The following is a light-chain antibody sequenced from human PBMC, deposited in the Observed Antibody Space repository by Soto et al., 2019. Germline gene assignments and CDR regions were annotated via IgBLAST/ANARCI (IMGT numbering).Light chain of an antibody. CDR1: QGISNC. Sequence: DIQMTQSPSSVSASVGDRVTITCRASQGISNCLAWYQQKPGTAPQLLIYSASTIQSGVPSRFSGSGSGTDFTLNISSLQPADFATYYCQQCNSFAITFGQGTRLESK. V-gene: IGKV1-12*01. CDR2: SAS. CDR3: QQCNSFAIT. J-gene: IGKJ5*01.